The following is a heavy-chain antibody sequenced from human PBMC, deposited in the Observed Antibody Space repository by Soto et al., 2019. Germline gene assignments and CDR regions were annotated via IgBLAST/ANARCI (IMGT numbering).Heavy chain of an antibody. CDR3: AKHYYGSGSYPDY. CDR1: GFTFSSYA. Sequence: EVQRLESGGDLIQPGGSLRLSCAASGFTFSSYAMSWVRQAPGKGLEWVSGISISGVSTYYADSVKGRITISRDNSKNTLYLQMNSLRAEDPAVYYCAKHYYGSGSYPDYWGQGTLVTVS. CDR2: ISISGVST. J-gene: IGHJ4*02. D-gene: IGHD3-10*01. V-gene: IGHV3-23*01.